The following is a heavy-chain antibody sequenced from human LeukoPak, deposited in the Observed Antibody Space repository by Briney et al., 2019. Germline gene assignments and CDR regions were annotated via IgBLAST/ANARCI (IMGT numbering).Heavy chain of an antibody. D-gene: IGHD3-9*01. J-gene: IGHJ4*02. Sequence: GGSLRLSCAASGFTFSSYAMSWVRQAPGKGLEWVSAISGSGGSTYYADSVKGRFTISRDNSKNTLYLQMNSLRAEDTAVYYCAKVPYFDWLLYRLFDYWGQGTQVTVSS. CDR3: AKVPYFDWLLYRLFDY. CDR2: ISGSGGST. V-gene: IGHV3-23*01. CDR1: GFTFSSYA.